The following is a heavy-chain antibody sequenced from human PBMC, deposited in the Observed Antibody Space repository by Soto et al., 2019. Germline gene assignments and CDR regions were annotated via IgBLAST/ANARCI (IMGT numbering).Heavy chain of an antibody. J-gene: IGHJ6*02. V-gene: IGHV1-2*02. D-gene: IGHD3-10*01. CDR3: ARGPYYGPAYGMEV. CDR2: ISPRTGSA. CDR1: GYTFTDYY. Sequence: GSVKISCKASGYTFTDYYIHWVRQAPGQGLEWMGWISPRTGSANFAQRFQGRVSMTRDTSITTAYMELRRLKSDDTAVYYCARGPYYGPAYGMEVWGEGTKVTVSS.